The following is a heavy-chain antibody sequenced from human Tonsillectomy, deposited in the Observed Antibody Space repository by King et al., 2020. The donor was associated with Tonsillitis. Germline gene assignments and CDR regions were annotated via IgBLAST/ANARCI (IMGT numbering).Heavy chain of an antibody. V-gene: IGHV4-59*01. CDR2: IYYSGST. CDR1: GGSISSYY. D-gene: IGHD6-13*01. Sequence: LQLQESGPGLVKPSETLSLTCTVSGGSISSYYWSWIRQPPGKGLEWIGYIYYSGSTNYNPTLKSRVTISVDTSKNQFSLKLSSVTAADTAVYYCARARSWYFDYWGQGTLVTVSS. CDR3: ARARSWYFDY. J-gene: IGHJ4*02.